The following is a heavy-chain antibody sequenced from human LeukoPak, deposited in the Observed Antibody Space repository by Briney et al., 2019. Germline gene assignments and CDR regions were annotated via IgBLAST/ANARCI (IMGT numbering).Heavy chain of an antibody. V-gene: IGHV1-2*02. CDR2: INPNSGGT. D-gene: IGHD3-9*01. CDR3: ARWFTITSGDYDILTSSYHRGMDV. J-gene: IGHJ6*02. Sequence: GASVKVSCKASGYAFTGYNMHWVRQAPGQGLEWMGWINPNSGGTNYAQKFQGRVTMTRDMSISTAYMGLSRLTSDDTAVYYCARWFTITSGDYDILTSSYHRGMDVWGQGTTVTVSS. CDR1: GYAFTGYN.